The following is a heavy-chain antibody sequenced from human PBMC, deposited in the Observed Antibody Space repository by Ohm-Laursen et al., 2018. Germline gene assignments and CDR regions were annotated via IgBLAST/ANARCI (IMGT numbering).Heavy chain of an antibody. CDR2: IKSKAAGETR. CDR3: STDHFS. J-gene: IGHJ5*02. V-gene: IGHV3-15*01. D-gene: IGHD2/OR15-2a*01. Sequence: LRLSCTASGFTVSDAWMSWVRQAPGKGLGYVGRIKSKAAGETREYAEPVKGRFTILRDDSKNTLSLQMNSLKTEDTGVYYCSTDHFSWGQGTLVTVSS. CDR1: GFTVSDAW.